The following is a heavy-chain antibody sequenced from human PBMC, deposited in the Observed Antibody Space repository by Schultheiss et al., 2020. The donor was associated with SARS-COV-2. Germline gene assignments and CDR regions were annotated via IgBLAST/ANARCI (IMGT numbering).Heavy chain of an antibody. CDR3: ARGGAPVLWFGDLGRRRGLDV. J-gene: IGHJ6*02. CDR2: IIPILGIA. D-gene: IGHD3-10*01. CDR1: GGTFSSYA. Sequence: SVKVSCKASGGTFSSYAISWVRQAPGQGLEWMGGIIPILGIANYAQKFQGRVTITADKSTSTAYMELSSLRSEDTAVYYCARGGAPVLWFGDLGRRRGLDVWGQGTTVTVSS. V-gene: IGHV1-69*10.